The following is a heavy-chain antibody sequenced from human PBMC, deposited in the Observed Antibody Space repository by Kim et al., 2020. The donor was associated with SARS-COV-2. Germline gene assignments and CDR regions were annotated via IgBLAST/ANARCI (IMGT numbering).Heavy chain of an antibody. CDR2: IYPGDSDT. CDR1: GYSFTSYW. J-gene: IGHJ3*02. CDR3: ARICSSTSCYRFAFDI. D-gene: IGHD2-2*01. V-gene: IGHV5-51*01. Sequence: GESLKISCKGSGYSFTSYWIGWVRQMPGKGLEWMGIIYPGDSDTRYSPSFQGQVTISADKSISTAYLQWSSLKASDTAMYYCARICSSTSCYRFAFDIWGQGTMVTVSS.